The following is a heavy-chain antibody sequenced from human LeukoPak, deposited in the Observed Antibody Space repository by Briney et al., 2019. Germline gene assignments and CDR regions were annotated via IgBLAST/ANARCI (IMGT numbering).Heavy chain of an antibody. Sequence: ASVKVSCKASGYTFSDYYMHWVRQAPGQGLEWMGWINPNRGGTKYAQKFQGRVTLTRDTSISTAYMELNRVTSDDTAVYYCARGSRDGDSTKAAPDIWGQGTMVTVSS. V-gene: IGHV1-2*02. D-gene: IGHD5-24*01. CDR2: INPNRGGT. CDR3: ARGSRDGDSTKAAPDI. CDR1: GYTFSDYY. J-gene: IGHJ3*02.